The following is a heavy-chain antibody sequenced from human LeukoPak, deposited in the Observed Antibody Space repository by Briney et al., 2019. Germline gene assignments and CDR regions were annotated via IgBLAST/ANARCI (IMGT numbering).Heavy chain of an antibody. CDR3: ARGLSVVTRFRWAFDI. D-gene: IGHD4-23*01. CDR1: GVTFSSYA. J-gene: IGHJ3*02. V-gene: IGHV3-53*01. CDR2: IYSGGST. Sequence: VGSLRLSRAASGVTFSSYAISWGREAPGKGLECGSGIYSGGSTYYADSVKGGFTTSRDNSKNTRYLQMNSLRAEDTAVYYCARGLSVVTRFRWAFDIWGQGTMVTVSS.